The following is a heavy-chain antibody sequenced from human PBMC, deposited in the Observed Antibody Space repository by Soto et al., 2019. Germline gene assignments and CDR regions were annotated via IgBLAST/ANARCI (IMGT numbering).Heavy chain of an antibody. D-gene: IGHD5-12*01. J-gene: IGHJ4*02. Sequence: SETLSLTCTVSGGSISTSAYYWGWIRQPPGKGLEWIGTIYYSGTSYHNPSLKSRVTISVDTSKNQFSLTLTSVTAADTAVYYCASRAEGLYSGNDRYYFDYWGQGTLVTVSS. CDR3: ASRAEGLYSGNDRYYFDY. V-gene: IGHV4-39*01. CDR1: GGSISTSAYY. CDR2: IYYSGTS.